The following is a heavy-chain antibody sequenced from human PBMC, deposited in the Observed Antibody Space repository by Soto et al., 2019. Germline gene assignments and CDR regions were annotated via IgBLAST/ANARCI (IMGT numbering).Heavy chain of an antibody. CDR3: ARHGGSGSYSEKYYYYGMDV. Sequence: PGESLKISCKGSGYSFTNYWIGWVRQMPGKGLEWMGIIYPDDSDTRYSPSFQGQVTISADKSISTAYLQWSSLKASDTAMFYCARHGGSGSYSEKYYYYGMDVWGQGTTVTVSS. V-gene: IGHV5-51*01. D-gene: IGHD1-26*01. CDR1: GYSFTNYW. J-gene: IGHJ6*02. CDR2: IYPDDSDT.